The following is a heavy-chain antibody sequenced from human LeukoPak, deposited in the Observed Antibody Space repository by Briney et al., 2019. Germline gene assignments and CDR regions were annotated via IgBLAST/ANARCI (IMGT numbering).Heavy chain of an antibody. D-gene: IGHD2-21*01. CDR2: IVGDGSKT. J-gene: IGHJ6*03. V-gene: IGHV3-23*01. CDR3: AKQPYNFYYLDV. CDR1: GFSFNNCA. Sequence: PGGSLRLSCAASGFSFNNCAMTWVRQAPGKGLEWVSTIVGDGSKTYYADSVKGRFTISSDNSRTLLFLHMNSLRAEDTAVYYCAKQPYNFYYLDVWGEGTTVTASS.